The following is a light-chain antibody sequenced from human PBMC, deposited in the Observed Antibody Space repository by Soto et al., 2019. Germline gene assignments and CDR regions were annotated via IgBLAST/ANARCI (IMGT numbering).Light chain of an antibody. J-gene: IGKJ4*01. V-gene: IGKV1-5*03. CDR1: QSISSW. CDR3: QQYNSYPLT. Sequence: DIQMTQSPSTLSASVGDRVTITCRASQSISSWLAWYQQKPGKAPKLLIYKASTLETGVPSRFSGSGSGTEFTLTISSLQPDDFATYYCQQYNSYPLTFGGGTKVEIK. CDR2: KAS.